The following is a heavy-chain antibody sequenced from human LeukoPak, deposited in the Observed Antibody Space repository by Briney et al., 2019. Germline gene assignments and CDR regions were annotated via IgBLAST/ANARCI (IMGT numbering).Heavy chain of an antibody. CDR3: ASSDPRYCSSTSCYGWFDP. D-gene: IGHD2-2*01. CDR1: GCTFTSYA. CDR2: IIPICGTT. Sequence: SVKVSCKASGCTFTSYAINWVRQAPGQGLEWMGWIIPICGTTNYAQKFQGRVTITADKSTSTAYMELSSLRSEGTAVYYCASSDPRYCSSTSCYGWFDPWGQGTLVTVSS. V-gene: IGHV1-69*06. J-gene: IGHJ5*02.